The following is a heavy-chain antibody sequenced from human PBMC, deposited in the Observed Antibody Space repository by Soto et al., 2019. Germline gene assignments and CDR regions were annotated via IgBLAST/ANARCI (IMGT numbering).Heavy chain of an antibody. V-gene: IGHV4-34*01. J-gene: IGHJ3*02. D-gene: IGHD3-22*01. CDR2: INHSGST. CDR3: ARRTKYYYDSSGPRIPDAFDI. CDR1: GGSFSGYY. Sequence: QVQLQQWGAGLLKPSETLSLTCAVYGGSFSGYYWSWIRQPPGKGLEWIGEINHSGSTNYTPSLKSLFTMSVDTSKNQFSLKMSSVTAADTAVYYCARRTKYYYDSSGPRIPDAFDIWGQGTMVTVSS.